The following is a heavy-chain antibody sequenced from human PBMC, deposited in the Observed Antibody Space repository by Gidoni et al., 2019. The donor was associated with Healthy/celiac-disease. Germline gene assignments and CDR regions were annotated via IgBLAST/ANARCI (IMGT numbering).Heavy chain of an antibody. CDR2: ISYDGSNK. CDR1: GFTFSSYA. V-gene: IGHV3-30-3*01. D-gene: IGHD1-1*01. CDR3: ARDRYKEGSGTYFDY. Sequence: QVQLVESGGGVVQPGRSLRLSCAASGFTFSSYAMHWVRQAPGKGLEWVAVISYDGSNKYYADSVKGRFTISRDNSKNTLYLQMNSLRAEDTAVYYCARDRYKEGSGTYFDYWGQGTLVTVSS. J-gene: IGHJ4*02.